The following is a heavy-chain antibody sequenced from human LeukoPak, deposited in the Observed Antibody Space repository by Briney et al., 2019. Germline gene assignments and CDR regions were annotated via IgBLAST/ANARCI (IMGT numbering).Heavy chain of an antibody. Sequence: GGSLRLSCAASGFTFSSYAMSWVRQAPGKRLEWVSHIHYSPGYTYYADSVKGRFTISRDNSKNTLYLQMNSLRAEDTAVYYCAKGYSGAWYDFDSWGQGTLVTVSS. CDR1: GFTFSSYA. CDR3: AKGYSGAWYDFDS. D-gene: IGHD6-19*01. J-gene: IGHJ4*02. CDR2: IHYSPGYT. V-gene: IGHV3-23*01.